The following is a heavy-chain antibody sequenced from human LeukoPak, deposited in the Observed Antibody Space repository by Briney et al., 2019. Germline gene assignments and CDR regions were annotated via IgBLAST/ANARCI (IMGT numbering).Heavy chain of an antibody. J-gene: IGHJ4*02. V-gene: IGHV1-2*02. D-gene: IGHD6-19*01. CDR3: AGVKNGGQWLVFCDY. CDR2: INPNSGGT. Sequence: ASVKVSCKASVYTFTGYYVHWVPQAPEQGLERMGWINPNSGGTNYAQKFQGRVTMTRDTSISTAYMELSRLRSDDTRVYFCAGVKNGGQWLVFCDYGGQGTLVTVSS. CDR1: VYTFTGYY.